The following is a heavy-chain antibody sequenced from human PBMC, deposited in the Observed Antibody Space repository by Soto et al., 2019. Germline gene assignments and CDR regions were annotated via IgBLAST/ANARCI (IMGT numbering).Heavy chain of an antibody. D-gene: IGHD5-18*01. J-gene: IGHJ3*02. CDR2: VDTSEIT. Sequence: QVQLQASGPGLVKPSQTLSLTCTVSGDSISSGGYNWNWIRQSPGQGLEWIGYVDTSEITHYNPSLKSRVTISIHTSTTHFPPRLSSVTAADTAVYLCARGGSRYGADAFDIWGQGTMVTVSS. V-gene: IGHV4-31*03. CDR3: ARGGSRYGADAFDI. CDR1: GDSISSGGYN.